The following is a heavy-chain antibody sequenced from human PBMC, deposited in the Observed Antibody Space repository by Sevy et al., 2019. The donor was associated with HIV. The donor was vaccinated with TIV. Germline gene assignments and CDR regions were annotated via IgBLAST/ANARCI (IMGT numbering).Heavy chain of an antibody. Sequence: GGSLRLSCVASGFTFSSYNMNWVRQAPGKGLEWVSSISSSSSYVYHADSVKGRFTISRDNAKNSLYLQMNSLRAEDTAVYYCAKWDADRRWFFDYWGQGTLLTVSS. CDR3: AKWDADRRWFFDY. J-gene: IGHJ4*02. V-gene: IGHV3-21*06. D-gene: IGHD1-26*01. CDR2: ISSSSSYV. CDR1: GFTFSSYN.